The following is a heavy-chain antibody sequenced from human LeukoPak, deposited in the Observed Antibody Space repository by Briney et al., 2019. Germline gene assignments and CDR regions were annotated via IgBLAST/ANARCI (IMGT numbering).Heavy chain of an antibody. V-gene: IGHV3-7*01. J-gene: IGHJ4*02. CDR2: IKEDGSEK. D-gene: IGHD1-14*01. Sequence: GGTLRLSCAASGFLFSRYWMSWVRQAPGKGLEWVANIKEDGSEKYYVESMKGRFTISRDNVKNSLYLQINSLRAEDTAVYYCARDSFETDIDYWGQGTLVTVSS. CDR1: GFLFSRYW. CDR3: ARDSFETDIDY.